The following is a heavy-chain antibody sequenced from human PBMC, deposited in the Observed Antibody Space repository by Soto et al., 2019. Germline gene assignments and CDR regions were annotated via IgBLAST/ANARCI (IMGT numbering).Heavy chain of an antibody. CDR3: ARCYGSGRGSYFDY. CDR1: GGSISRSGYH. CDR2: IYYTGNT. D-gene: IGHD3-10*01. V-gene: IGHV4-31*11. Sequence: QVQLQESGPGLVKTSQSLSLACAVSGGSISRSGYHWTWIRQHPGKGLEWIGYIYYTGNTYYNPSLEGRVSLSLDSSEHQFSLNLRSVTAADTAVYYCARCYGSGRGSYFDYWGQGTLVTVSS. J-gene: IGHJ4*02.